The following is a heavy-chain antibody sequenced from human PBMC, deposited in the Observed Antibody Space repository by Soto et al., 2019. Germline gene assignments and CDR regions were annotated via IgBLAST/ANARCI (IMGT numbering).Heavy chain of an antibody. D-gene: IGHD3-22*01. Sequence: GVLSLSCAASGFTFSDYYTSWIRQAPGKGLEWISHISDSATTMYYADSVKGRFTISRDNARKSLFLHMNSLRAEDTAVYYCARDTAFISSGLFNHWGQGTLVTVPS. J-gene: IGHJ5*02. CDR1: GFTFSDYY. CDR3: ARDTAFISSGLFNH. CDR2: ISDSATTM. V-gene: IGHV3-11*01.